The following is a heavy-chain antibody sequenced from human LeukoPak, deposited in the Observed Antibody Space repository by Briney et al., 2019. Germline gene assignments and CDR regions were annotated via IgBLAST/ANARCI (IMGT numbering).Heavy chain of an antibody. J-gene: IGHJ6*03. D-gene: IGHD3-16*01. CDR1: GFTFKDYG. CDR2: IYHSGST. CDR3: ARESGPVLGYYMDV. Sequence: PWGCLRLSCAASGFTFKDYGMSWVRQAPGKGLEWIGSIYHSGSTYYSPSLKSRVTISVDTSKNQFSLKLSSVTAADTAVYYCARESGPVLGYYMDVWGKGTTVTVSS. V-gene: IGHV4-38-2*02.